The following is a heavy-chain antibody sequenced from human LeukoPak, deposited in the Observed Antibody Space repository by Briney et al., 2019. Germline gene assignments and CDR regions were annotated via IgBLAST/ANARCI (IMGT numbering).Heavy chain of an antibody. J-gene: IGHJ4*02. V-gene: IGHV1-2*02. CDR3: ARWEIRGTAHQLDY. D-gene: IGHD1-7*01. Sequence: ASVKVSCKASGYTFTGYYMHWVRQAPGQGLEWMGWINPNGGGTNYAQKFQGRVTMTRDTSISTAYMELNSLRAEDTAVYYCARWEIRGTAHQLDYWGQGTLVTVSS. CDR1: GYTFTGYY. CDR2: INPNGGGT.